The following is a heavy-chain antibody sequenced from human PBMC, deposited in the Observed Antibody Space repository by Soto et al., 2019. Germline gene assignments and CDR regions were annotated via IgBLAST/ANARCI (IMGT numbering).Heavy chain of an antibody. CDR2: ISSSSSTI. J-gene: IGHJ6*02. D-gene: IGHD3-3*01. CDR1: GFTFSSYS. V-gene: IGHV3-48*02. Sequence: EVQLVESGGGLVQPGGSLRLSCAASGFTFSSYSMNWVRQAPGKGLEWVSYISSSSSTIYYADSVKGRFTISRDNAKNSLYLQMNSLRDEDTAVYYCARDPYYDFWSGYSHYYGMDVWGQGTTVTVSS. CDR3: ARDPYYDFWSGYSHYYGMDV.